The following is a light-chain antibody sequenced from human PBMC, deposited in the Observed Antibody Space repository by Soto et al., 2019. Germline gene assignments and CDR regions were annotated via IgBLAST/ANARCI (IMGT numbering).Light chain of an antibody. CDR2: DVS. CDR1: QSVSSSY. J-gene: IGKJ1*01. CDR3: QQRSNWQRK. V-gene: IGKV3D-20*02. Sequence: EIVLTQSPGTLSLSPGERATLSCRASQSVSSSYLAWYQQKPGPAPRLLIYDVSNSATDIPARFNGTGSGKDFTLTSSSGEPEDLAVYYCQQRSNWQRKYGQGTNVDIK.